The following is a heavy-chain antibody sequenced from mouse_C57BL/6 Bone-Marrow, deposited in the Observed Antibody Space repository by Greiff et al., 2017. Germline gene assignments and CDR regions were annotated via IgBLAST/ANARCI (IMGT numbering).Heavy chain of an antibody. D-gene: IGHD1-1*01. CDR2: INPNNGGT. J-gene: IGHJ3*01. CDR3: ARGPYGSIAY. CDR1: GYTFTDYY. V-gene: IGHV1-26*01. Sequence: EVQLQQSGPELVKPGASVKISCKASGYTFTDYYMNWVKQSHGKSLEWIGDINPNNGGTSYNQKFKGKATLTVDKSSSTAYMELRSLTSEDSAVXYCARGPYGSIAYWGQGTLVTVSA.